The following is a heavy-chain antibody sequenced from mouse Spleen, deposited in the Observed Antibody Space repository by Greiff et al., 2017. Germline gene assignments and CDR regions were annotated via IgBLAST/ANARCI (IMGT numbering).Heavy chain of an antibody. D-gene: IGHD1-1*01. Sequence: EVMLVESGGGLVQPGGSLKLSCAASGFTFSDYYMYWVRQTPEKRLEWVAYISNGGGSTYYPDTVKGRFTISRYNAKNTLYLQMSRLKSEDTAMYYCARHDYYGSSYEGWFAYWGQGTLVTVSA. J-gene: IGHJ3*01. CDR2: ISNGGGST. CDR1: GFTFSDYY. CDR3: ARHDYYGSSYEGWFAY. V-gene: IGHV5-12*01.